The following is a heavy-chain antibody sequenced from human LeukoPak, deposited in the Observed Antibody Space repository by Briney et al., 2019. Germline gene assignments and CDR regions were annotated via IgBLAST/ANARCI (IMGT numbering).Heavy chain of an antibody. J-gene: IGHJ4*02. CDR3: ARAAKGAYSSGWYLFDY. CDR1: GGSISSGSYY. D-gene: IGHD6-19*01. CDR2: IYYSGST. V-gene: IGHV4-61*01. Sequence: SQTLSLTCTVSGGSISSGSYYWSWIRQPPGKGLEWIGYIYYSGSTNYNPSLKSRVTISVDTSKNQFSLKLSSVTAADTTVYYCARAAKGAYSSGWYLFDYWGQGTLVTVSS.